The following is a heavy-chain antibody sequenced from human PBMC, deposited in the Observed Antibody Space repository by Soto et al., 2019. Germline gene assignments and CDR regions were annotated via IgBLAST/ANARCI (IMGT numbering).Heavy chain of an antibody. Sequence: SETLSLTCAVSGGSISSSNWWSCVRQPPGKGLEWIGEIYHSGSTNYNPSLKSRVTISVDKSKNQFSLKLSSVTAADTAVYYCARSGSRVGPIRKSLDPWGQGALVTVSS. CDR1: GGSISSSNW. J-gene: IGHJ5*02. CDR2: IYHSGST. D-gene: IGHD2-21*01. V-gene: IGHV4-4*02. CDR3: ARSGSRVGPIRKSLDP.